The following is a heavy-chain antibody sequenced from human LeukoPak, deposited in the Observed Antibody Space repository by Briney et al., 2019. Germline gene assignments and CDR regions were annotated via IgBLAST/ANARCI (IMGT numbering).Heavy chain of an antibody. D-gene: IGHD1-26*01. Sequence: PSQTLSLTCTVAGRSISSGGYYSGWIRQPRGKGMEWLGYIYHGGSTYYNPSLNSRVTISVDRSKNQFSLKLSSVTAADTAGYCCARALFRSAVGASPFDYWGQGTLVTVSS. CDR2: IYHGGST. J-gene: IGHJ4*02. V-gene: IGHV4-30-2*01. CDR1: GRSISSGGYY. CDR3: ARALFRSAVGASPFDY.